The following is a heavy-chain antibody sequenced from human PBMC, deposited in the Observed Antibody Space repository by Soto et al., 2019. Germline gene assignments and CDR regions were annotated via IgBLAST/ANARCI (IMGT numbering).Heavy chain of an antibody. CDR3: AKEIAARSYYYYYGMGV. CDR2: ISGSGGST. D-gene: IGHD6-6*01. CDR1: GFTFSSYA. J-gene: IGHJ6*02. V-gene: IGHV3-23*01. Sequence: PGGSLRLSCAASGFTFSSYAMSWVRQAPGKGLEWVSAISGSGGSTYYADSVKGRFTISRDNSKNTLYLQMNSLRAEDTAVYYCAKEIAARSYYYYYGMGVWGQGTTVTVSS.